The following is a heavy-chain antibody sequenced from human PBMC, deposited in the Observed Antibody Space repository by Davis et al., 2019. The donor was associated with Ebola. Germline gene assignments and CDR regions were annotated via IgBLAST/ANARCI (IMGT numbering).Heavy chain of an antibody. Sequence: AASVKVSCKASGYTFTSYGISWMRQAPGQGLEWMGGIIPIFGTANYAQKFQGRVTITADESTSTAYMELSSLRSEDTAVYYCARERIVVVVAATLNEHYYYGMDVWGQGTTVTVSS. J-gene: IGHJ6*02. CDR1: GYTFTSYG. D-gene: IGHD2-15*01. V-gene: IGHV1-69*13. CDR3: ARERIVVVVAATLNEHYYYGMDV. CDR2: IIPIFGTA.